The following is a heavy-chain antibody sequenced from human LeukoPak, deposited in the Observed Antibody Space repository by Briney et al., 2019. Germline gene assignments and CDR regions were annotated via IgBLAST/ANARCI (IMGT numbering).Heavy chain of an antibody. CDR2: ISSSSTYI. D-gene: IGHD5-24*01. CDR3: AKDIQLST. V-gene: IGHV3-21*04. J-gene: IGHJ3*01. Sequence: GGSLRLSCAASGFTLSSYNMNWVRQAPGKGLEWVSSISSSSTYIYYADSVKGRFTISRDNAKNSLYLQMNSLRVEDTAIYYCAKDIQLSTWGLGTMVTVSS. CDR1: GFTLSSYN.